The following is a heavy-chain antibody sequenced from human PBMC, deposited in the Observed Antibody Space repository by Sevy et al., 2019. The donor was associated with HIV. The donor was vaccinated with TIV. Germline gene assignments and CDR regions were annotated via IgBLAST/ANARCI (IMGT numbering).Heavy chain of an antibody. CDR2: IYYSGNT. Sequence: SETLSLTCTVSGDSFSNYYWSWIRQPPGKGLEWIGYIYYSGNTRYNPSLKSRVTMTIDTSKTQFSLKLSSVTAADTAVYYWARWVGRQLILQLFDQWGQGTLVTVSS. CDR1: GDSFSNYY. J-gene: IGHJ4*02. CDR3: ARWVGRQLILQLFDQ. V-gene: IGHV4-59*01. D-gene: IGHD6-6*01.